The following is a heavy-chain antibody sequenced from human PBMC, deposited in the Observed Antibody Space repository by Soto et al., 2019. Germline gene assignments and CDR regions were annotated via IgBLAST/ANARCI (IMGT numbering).Heavy chain of an antibody. Sequence: ASVKVSCKASGYTFTSYGISWVRQAPGQGLEWMGWISAYNGNTNYAQKLQGRVTMTTDTSTSTAYMELRSLRSDDTAVYYCASNYYDSSVYRQYYYHYGMYVCGQGTTVTVS. CDR2: ISAYNGNT. CDR1: GYTFTSYG. CDR3: ASNYYDSSVYRQYYYHYGMYV. J-gene: IGHJ6*02. V-gene: IGHV1-18*01. D-gene: IGHD3-22*01.